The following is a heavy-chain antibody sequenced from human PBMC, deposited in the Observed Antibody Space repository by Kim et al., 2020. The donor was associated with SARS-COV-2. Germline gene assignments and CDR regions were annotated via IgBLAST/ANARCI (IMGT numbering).Heavy chain of an antibody. D-gene: IGHD3-10*01. Sequence: GGSLRLSCAASGFTVSSNYMSWVRQAPGKGLEWVSVIYSGGSTYYADSVKGRFTISRDNSKNTLYLQMNSLRAEDTAVYYCARDLKFGPGVFQHWGQGTLVTVSS. J-gene: IGHJ1*01. V-gene: IGHV3-53*01. CDR2: IYSGGST. CDR3: ARDLKFGPGVFQH. CDR1: GFTVSSNY.